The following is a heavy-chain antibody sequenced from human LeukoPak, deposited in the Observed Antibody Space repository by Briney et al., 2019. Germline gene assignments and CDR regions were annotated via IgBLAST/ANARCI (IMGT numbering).Heavy chain of an antibody. Sequence: SETLSLTCSVSGFSITTGYYWAWIRQPPGKGLEWIGTIFRIGSSYLNPSLKSRVTISVDTSKNQFSLKLSSVTAADTALYYCARVIDVAAAGYFDSWGQGTQVTVSS. CDR1: GFSITTGYY. V-gene: IGHV4-38-2*02. CDR2: IFRIGSS. J-gene: IGHJ4*02. D-gene: IGHD6-13*01. CDR3: ARVIDVAAAGYFDS.